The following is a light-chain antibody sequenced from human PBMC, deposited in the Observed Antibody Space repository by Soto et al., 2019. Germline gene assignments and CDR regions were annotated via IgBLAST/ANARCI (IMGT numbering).Light chain of an antibody. Sequence: SALTQPASVSGSPGQSITLSCTGTSSDVGGYNYVSWYQQHPGKAPKLMIYEVSNRPSGVSNRFSGSKSGNTASLTISGLQAEDEADYYCSSYTSSSTLKVFGGGTKLTVL. CDR1: SSDVGGYNY. CDR3: SSYTSSSTLKV. J-gene: IGLJ3*02. CDR2: EVS. V-gene: IGLV2-14*01.